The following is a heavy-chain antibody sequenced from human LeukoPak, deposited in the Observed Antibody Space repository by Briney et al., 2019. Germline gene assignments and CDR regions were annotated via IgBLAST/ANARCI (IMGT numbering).Heavy chain of an antibody. CDR2: ISGSGGST. V-gene: IGHV3-23*01. CDR3: AKEYSSSLVEYFQH. Sequence: PGGSLRLSCVASGFTFSSSAMSWVRQAPGKGLEWVSTISGSGGSTYYADSVKGRFTISRDNSKNTLYLQMNSLRAEDTAVYYCAKEYSSSLVEYFQHWGQGTLVTVSS. CDR1: GFTFSSSA. J-gene: IGHJ1*01. D-gene: IGHD6-13*01.